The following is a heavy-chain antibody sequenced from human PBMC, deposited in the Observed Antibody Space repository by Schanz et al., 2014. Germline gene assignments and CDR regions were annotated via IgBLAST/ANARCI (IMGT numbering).Heavy chain of an antibody. V-gene: IGHV1-18*01. CDR3: ARGGYSSGWYDRDIAQFDY. D-gene: IGHD6-19*01. Sequence: QVQLVQSGAEVKKPGASAKVSCKASGYTFTDYDVLWVRQAPGQGLEWMGWISTSNGNTNYAQKFQGRVTMTTDTSTSTAYMELRSLRSDDTAVYYCARGGYSSGWYDRDIAQFDYWGQGTLVTVSS. CDR1: GYTFTDYD. CDR2: ISTSNGNT. J-gene: IGHJ4*02.